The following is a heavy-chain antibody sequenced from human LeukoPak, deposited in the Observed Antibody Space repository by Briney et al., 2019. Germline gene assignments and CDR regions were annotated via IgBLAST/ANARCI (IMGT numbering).Heavy chain of an antibody. CDR1: GESISGFY. CDR2: IYYSGSI. Sequence: KPSETLSLTCTVSGESISGFYWNWIRQPPGKGLEWIGYIYYSGSINYNPSLKSRVTISIDTSKNQFSLKLSSVTAADTAVYYCARHQWVPAFDIWGQGTMVIVSS. CDR3: ARHQWVPAFDI. D-gene: IGHD1-26*01. J-gene: IGHJ3*02. V-gene: IGHV4-59*08.